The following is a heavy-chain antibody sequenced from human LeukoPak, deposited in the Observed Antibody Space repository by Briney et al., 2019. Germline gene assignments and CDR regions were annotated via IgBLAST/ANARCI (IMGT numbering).Heavy chain of an antibody. CDR1: GFTFSSYS. J-gene: IGHJ4*02. V-gene: IGHV3-48*04. D-gene: IGHD2-2*01. CDR3: ERDYHDY. Sequence: PGGSLRLSCAASGFTFSSYSMNWVRQAPGKGLEWVSYISSSSSTIYYADSVKGRFTISRDNATNSLYLKMNSLRAEDKAVYYCERDYHDYWGQGTLVTVAS. CDR2: ISSSSSTI.